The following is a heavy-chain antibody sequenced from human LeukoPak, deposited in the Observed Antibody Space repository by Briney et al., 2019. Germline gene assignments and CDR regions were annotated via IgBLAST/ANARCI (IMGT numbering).Heavy chain of an antibody. CDR2: VSIYNDNT. CDR3: ARTGHYQFDS. D-gene: IGHD3-9*01. J-gene: IGHJ4*02. Sequence: ASVKVSCKASGYSFTDYDFSWVRQAPGQGLEWLGWVSIYNDNTNYAREFLDRITMTTDISTSTAYMELKSLTSDDTAVYFCARTGHYQFDSWGQGTLVTVSS. CDR1: GYSFTDYD. V-gene: IGHV1-18*01.